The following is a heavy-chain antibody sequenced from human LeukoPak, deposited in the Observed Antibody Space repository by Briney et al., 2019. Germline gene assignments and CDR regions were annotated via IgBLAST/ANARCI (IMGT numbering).Heavy chain of an antibody. CDR2: INPNSGGT. CDR3: ARVSSGWVYYFDY. D-gene: IGHD6-19*01. CDR1: GYTFTGYY. V-gene: IGHV1-2*02. J-gene: IGHJ4*02. Sequence: ASVKVSCKASGYTFTGYYMHWVRQAPGQGLEWMGWINPNSGGTNYAQKFQGRVTTTRDTSISTAYMELSRLRSDDTAVYYCARVSSGWVYYFDYWGQGTLVTVSS.